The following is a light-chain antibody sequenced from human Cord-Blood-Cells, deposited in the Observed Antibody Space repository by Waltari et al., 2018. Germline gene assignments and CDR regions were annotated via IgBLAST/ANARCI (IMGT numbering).Light chain of an antibody. Sequence: QSALTPPASVCGSPGQSITIPCTGTNSDVGGYNFVSWYQQHPGKAPKLMIYEVSNRPSGVSNRFSGSKSGNTASLTISGLQAEDEADYYCSSYTSSSTYVFGTGTKVTVL. CDR1: NSDVGGYNF. V-gene: IGLV2-14*01. J-gene: IGLJ1*01. CDR2: EVS. CDR3: SSYTSSSTYV.